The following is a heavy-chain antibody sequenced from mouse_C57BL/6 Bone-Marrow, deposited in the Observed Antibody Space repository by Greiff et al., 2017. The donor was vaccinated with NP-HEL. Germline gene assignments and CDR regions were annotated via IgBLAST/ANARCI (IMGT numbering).Heavy chain of an antibody. Sequence: EVKLMESGGGLVQPKGSLKLSCAASGFSFNTYAMNWVRQAPGKGLEWVARIRSKSNNYATYYADSVKDRFTISRDDSESMLYLQMNNLKTEDTAMYYCLREPPYYGSRGYYYAMDYWGQGTSVTVSS. J-gene: IGHJ4*01. CDR3: LREPPYYGSRGYYYAMDY. V-gene: IGHV10-1*01. D-gene: IGHD1-1*01. CDR2: IRSKSNNYAT. CDR1: GFSFNTYA.